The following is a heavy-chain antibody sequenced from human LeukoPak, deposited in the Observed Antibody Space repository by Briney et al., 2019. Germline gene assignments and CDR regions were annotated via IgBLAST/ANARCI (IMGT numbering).Heavy chain of an antibody. J-gene: IGHJ5*02. V-gene: IGHV1-2*02. Sequence: ASVKVSCKASGYTFTGYYMHWVRQAPGQGLEWMGWINPNSGGTNYAQKFQGRVTMTRDTSISTAYMELSRLRSDDTAVYYCARDLRSGYYENWFDPWGQGTLVTVSS. CDR2: INPNSGGT. D-gene: IGHD3-3*01. CDR1: GYTFTGYY. CDR3: ARDLRSGYYENWFDP.